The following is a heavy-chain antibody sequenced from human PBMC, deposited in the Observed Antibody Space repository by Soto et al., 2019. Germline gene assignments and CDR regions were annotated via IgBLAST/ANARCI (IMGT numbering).Heavy chain of an antibody. CDR2: LYTSGST. CDR1: GDSISSYS. J-gene: IGHJ5*02. V-gene: IGHV4-4*07. CDR3: AREDRAHDLPFDP. D-gene: IGHD5-18*01. Sequence: SGALSLTCTVSGDSISSYSWSWIRQVAGKGLEWIGRLYTSGSTKYSPSLKSRAAISIDTSKNQFSLKLNSVTAADTAVYYCAREDRAHDLPFDPWGQGILVPVAS.